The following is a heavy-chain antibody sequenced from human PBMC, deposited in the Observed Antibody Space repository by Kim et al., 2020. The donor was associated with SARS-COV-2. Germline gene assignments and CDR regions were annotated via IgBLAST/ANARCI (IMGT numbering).Heavy chain of an antibody. CDR1: GYIFTSYG. CDR2: ISAYNGNT. Sequence: ASVKVSCKASGYIFTSYGFSWVRQAPGQGLEWMGWISAYNGNTNYAQKLQGRVTMTTDTSTSTAYMELRSLRSDDTAVYYCVRVGGIVALDYFDYWGQGTLVTVSS. D-gene: IGHD2-21*01. V-gene: IGHV1-18*01. CDR3: VRVGGIVALDYFDY. J-gene: IGHJ4*02.